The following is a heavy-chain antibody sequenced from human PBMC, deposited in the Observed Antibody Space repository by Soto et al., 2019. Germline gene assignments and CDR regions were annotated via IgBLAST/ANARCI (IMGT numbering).Heavy chain of an antibody. J-gene: IGHJ6*02. CDR1: GYTFTGYY. Sequence: ASVKVSCKASGYTFTGYYMHWVRQAPGQGLEWMGWINPNSGGTNYAQKFQGWVTMTRDTSISTAYMELSRLRSDDTAVYYCARGGGCADYYYYYGMDVWGQGTTVTVSS. CDR2: INPNSGGT. D-gene: IGHD1-26*01. CDR3: ARGGGCADYYYYYGMDV. V-gene: IGHV1-2*04.